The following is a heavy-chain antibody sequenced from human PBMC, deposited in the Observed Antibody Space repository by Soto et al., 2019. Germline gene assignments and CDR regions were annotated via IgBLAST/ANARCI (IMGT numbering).Heavy chain of an antibody. CDR1: GYTFTSND. J-gene: IGHJ6*02. CDR3: ARAKNRGYSYGSPRGLNV. CDR2: MNPTTGNT. D-gene: IGHD5-18*01. V-gene: IGHV1-8*01. Sequence: QVQLVQAGAEVKKPGASVKVSCTASGYTFTSNDINWVRQATGQGLEWMGWMNPTTGNTGYAQKFQGRVTMTRTTSISTAYMELSSLRSEDTAVYYCARAKNRGYSYGSPRGLNVWGQGTTVTVSS.